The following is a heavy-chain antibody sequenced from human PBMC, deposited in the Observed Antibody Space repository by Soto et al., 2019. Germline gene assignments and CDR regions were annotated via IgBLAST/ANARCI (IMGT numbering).Heavy chain of an antibody. J-gene: IGHJ4*02. CDR2: ISYDGSNK. CDR1: GFTFSSYA. CDR3: ARDGKLLRFVYYFDY. Sequence: GGSLRLSCAASGFTFSSYAMHWVRQAPGKGLEWVAVISYDGSNKYYADSVKGRFTISRDNSKNTLYLQMNSLRAEDTAVYYCARDGKLLRFVYYFDYWGQGTLVTVSS. D-gene: IGHD1-26*01. V-gene: IGHV3-30-3*01.